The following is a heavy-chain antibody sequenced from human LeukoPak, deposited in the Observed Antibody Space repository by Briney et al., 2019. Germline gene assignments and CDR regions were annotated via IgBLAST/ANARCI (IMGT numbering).Heavy chain of an antibody. J-gene: IGHJ4*02. CDR1: GGSISSYY. CDR2: IYYSGST. D-gene: IGHD6-13*01. V-gene: IGHV4-59*12. Sequence: SETLSLTCTVAGGSISSYYWSWIRQPPGQGLEWIGYIYYSGSTSYNPSLKSRVTISVDPSTNQISLKLSSVTAADTAVYYCTRDATAGNFDYWGQGTLVTVSS. CDR3: TRDATAGNFDY.